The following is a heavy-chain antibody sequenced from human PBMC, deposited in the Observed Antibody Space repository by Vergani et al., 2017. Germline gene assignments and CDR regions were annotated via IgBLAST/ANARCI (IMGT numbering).Heavy chain of an antibody. CDR2: ISSSSSYI. J-gene: IGHJ6*03. D-gene: IGHD6-19*01. CDR3: ARSRNAVAAFDYYYYYMDV. V-gene: IGHV3-21*01. Sequence: EVQLVESGGGLVKPGGSLRLSCAASGFTFSSYSMNWVRQAPGKGLEWVSSISSSSSYIYYADSVKGRFTISRDNAKNSLYLQMNSLRAEDTAVYYCARSRNAVAAFDYYYYYMDVWGKGP. CDR1: GFTFSSYS.